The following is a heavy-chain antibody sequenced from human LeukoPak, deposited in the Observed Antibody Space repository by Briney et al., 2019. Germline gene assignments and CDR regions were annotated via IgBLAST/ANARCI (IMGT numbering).Heavy chain of an antibody. CDR3: ARDRGTRGYYDSSGYFPYYFDY. V-gene: IGHV3-9*01. Sequence: SGGSLRLSCAASGFTFDDYAMHWVRQAPGKGLEWVSGISWNSGSIGYADSVKGRFTISRDNAKNSLYLQMNSLRAEDTAVYYCARDRGTRGYYDSSGYFPYYFDYWGQGTLVTVSS. J-gene: IGHJ4*02. CDR2: ISWNSGSI. CDR1: GFTFDDYA. D-gene: IGHD3-22*01.